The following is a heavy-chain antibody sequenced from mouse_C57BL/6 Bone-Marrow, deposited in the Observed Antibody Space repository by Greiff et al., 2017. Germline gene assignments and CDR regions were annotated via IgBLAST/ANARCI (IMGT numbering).Heavy chain of an antibody. CDR1: GFSLTSYG. CDR3: ARHYYGSRWYFDV. V-gene: IGHV2-6-1*01. J-gene: IGHJ1*03. CDR2: IWSDGST. Sequence: VKLQESGPGLVAPSQSLSITCTVSGFSLTSYGVHWVRQPPGKGLEWLVVIWSDGSTTYNSALKSRLSISKDNSKSQVFLKMNSLQTDDTAMYYCARHYYGSRWYFDVWGTGTTVTVSS. D-gene: IGHD1-1*01.